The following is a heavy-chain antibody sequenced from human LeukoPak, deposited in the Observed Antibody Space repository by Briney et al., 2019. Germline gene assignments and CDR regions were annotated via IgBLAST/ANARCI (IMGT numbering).Heavy chain of an antibody. CDR1: GFNFDDYA. Sequence: GGSLRLSCVASGFNFDDYAIHWVRQRPGKGLEWVSGIPRNSGRLGYADSVKGRFTISRGNANNSLYLQMNSLRSEDTALYYCAKATLFGNALDVWGQGTTATVSS. D-gene: IGHD3-3*01. J-gene: IGHJ6*02. CDR3: AKATLFGNALDV. CDR2: IPRNSGRL. V-gene: IGHV3-9*01.